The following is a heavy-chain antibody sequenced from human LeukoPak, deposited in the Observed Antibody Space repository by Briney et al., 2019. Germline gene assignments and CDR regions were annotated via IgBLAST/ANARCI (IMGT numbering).Heavy chain of an antibody. CDR3: ATSYGDDY. CDR1: GGSISSDSYY. J-gene: IGHJ4*02. V-gene: IGHV4-61*02. CDR2: IYTCGSA. D-gene: IGHD4-17*01. Sequence: PSETLSLTCTVSGGSISSDSYYWSWIRQPAGKGLEWIGRIYTCGSANYNPSLKSRVTISVDTSKNQFSLKLSSVTAADTAVYYCATSYGDDYWGQGTLVTVSS.